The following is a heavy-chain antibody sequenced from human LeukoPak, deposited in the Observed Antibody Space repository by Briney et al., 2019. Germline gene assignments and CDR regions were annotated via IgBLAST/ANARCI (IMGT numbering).Heavy chain of an antibody. CDR2: IYPADSDI. CDR1: GYSINNYW. J-gene: IGHJ5*02. D-gene: IGHD2-15*01. Sequence: GESLKIPCKGSGYSINNYWIAWVRQMPGKGLEWMGIIYPADSDIRYSPSFQGQVTISADKSISTAYLQWNSLKASDTAMYYCARQEYCSGGSCYTWFAPWGQGTLVTVSS. V-gene: IGHV5-51*01. CDR3: ARQEYCSGGSCYTWFAP.